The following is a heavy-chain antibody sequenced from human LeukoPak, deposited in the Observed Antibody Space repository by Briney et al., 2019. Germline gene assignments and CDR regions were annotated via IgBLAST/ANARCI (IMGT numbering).Heavy chain of an antibody. D-gene: IGHD1-26*01. J-gene: IGHJ3*02. CDR1: GYTFTGYY. CDR3: ASPYIVGAPDAFDI. V-gene: IGHV1-2*02. Sequence: GASVKVSCKASGYTFTGYYMHWVRQAPGQGLEWMGWINPNSGGTNYAQKFQGRVTMTRDTSISTAYMELSRLRSDDTAVYYCASPYIVGAPDAFDIWGQGTKVTVSS. CDR2: INPNSGGT.